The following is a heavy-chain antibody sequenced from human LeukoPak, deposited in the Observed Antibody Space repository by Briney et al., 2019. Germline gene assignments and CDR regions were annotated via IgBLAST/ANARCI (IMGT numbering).Heavy chain of an antibody. V-gene: IGHV3-7*01. CDR3: ARVGVGSIAAAGRRYYYGMDV. CDR2: IKQDGSEK. J-gene: IGHJ6*02. Sequence: GGSLRLSCAASGFTFSSYWMSWVRQAPGKGLEWVANIKQDGSEKYYVDSVKGRITISRDNAKNSLYLQMNNLRAEDTAEYYCARVGVGSIAAAGRRYYYGMDVWGQGTTVTVSS. D-gene: IGHD6-13*01. CDR1: GFTFSSYW.